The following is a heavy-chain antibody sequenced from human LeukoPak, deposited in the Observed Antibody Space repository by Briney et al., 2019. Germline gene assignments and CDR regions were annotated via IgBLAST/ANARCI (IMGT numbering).Heavy chain of an antibody. CDR1: GGSITSTSYY. CDR3: ARSSGYSSSGGLNWFDT. J-gene: IGHJ5*02. CDR2: IHSDGST. D-gene: IGHD6-13*01. Sequence: PSETLSLTCSVSGGSITSTSYYWGWARQPPGKGLEWIGSIHSDGSTHHNPSLKSRVTVSADTSKNQYSLSLTSVTVADTAVYYCARSSGYSSSGGLNWFDTWGQGTLVTVSS. V-gene: IGHV4-39*01.